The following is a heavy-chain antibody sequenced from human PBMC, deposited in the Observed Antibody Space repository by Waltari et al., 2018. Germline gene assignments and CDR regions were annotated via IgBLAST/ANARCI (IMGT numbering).Heavy chain of an antibody. CDR2: ILPLLGVK. CDR3: EKSPQLTTANWFDT. J-gene: IGHJ5*02. Sequence: QIQLIQSGAEVKEPGSSVKVPCKVSGGTFSSNAFSWVRQVPGQGLEWMGGILPLLGVKDYARRFQDRVMITADEVTKTAYMDLNSLTADDTAVYYCEKSPQLTTANWFDTWGQGMLVTVSS. CDR1: GGTFSSNA. D-gene: IGHD6-13*01. V-gene: IGHV1-69*04.